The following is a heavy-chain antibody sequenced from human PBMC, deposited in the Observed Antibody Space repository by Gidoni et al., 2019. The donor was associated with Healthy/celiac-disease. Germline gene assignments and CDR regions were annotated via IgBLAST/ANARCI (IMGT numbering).Heavy chain of an antibody. J-gene: IGHJ4*02. Sequence: QVQLQQWGAGLLTPSEPLSLTCAVYGGSFSGYYWSWIRQPPGKGLEWIGEINHSGSTNYNPSLKSRVTISVDTSKNQFSLKLSSVTAADTAVYYCARGLWTAEYYFDYWGQGTLVTVSS. D-gene: IGHD3-3*01. V-gene: IGHV4-34*01. CDR2: INHSGST. CDR3: ARGLWTAEYYFDY. CDR1: GGSFSGYY.